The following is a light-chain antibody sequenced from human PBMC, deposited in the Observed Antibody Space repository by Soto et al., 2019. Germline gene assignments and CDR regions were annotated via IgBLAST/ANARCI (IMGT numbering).Light chain of an antibody. Sequence: IVMTQSPATLSVSPGGRATIFCSASQSVRGNLAWYQQKPGQSPRLLIYGASSRATGIPVRFSGSGAGTEFTLTISSLQSEDFAVYYCQQYNNWPFITLGQGTRLEIK. CDR3: QQYNNWPFIT. V-gene: IGKV3-15*01. CDR2: GAS. CDR1: QSVRGN. J-gene: IGKJ5*01.